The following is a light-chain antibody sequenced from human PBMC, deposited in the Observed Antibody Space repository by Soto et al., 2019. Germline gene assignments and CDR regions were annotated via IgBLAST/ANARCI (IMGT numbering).Light chain of an antibody. CDR2: AAS. CDR1: LTISNY. Sequence: DIQMTQSPSSLSASVGDGVTLTCRASLTISNYLAWYQQKPGKIPNLLIYAASTLQAGVPSRFSGSGSGTDFTPTISSLQPADVAAYYYQKYYSDPLSFGGGTKVEIK. J-gene: IGKJ4*01. V-gene: IGKV1-27*01. CDR3: QKYYSDPLS.